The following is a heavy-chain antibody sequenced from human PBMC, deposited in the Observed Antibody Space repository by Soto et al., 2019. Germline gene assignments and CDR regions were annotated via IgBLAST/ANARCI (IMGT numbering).Heavy chain of an antibody. Sequence: SETLSLTCTVSGGSISSSSYYWGWIRQPTGKVLEWIGSIYYSGRTYYNPSLKSRVTISVDTSKNQFSLKLSSVTAADTAVYYCARRRDGYNDFDYWGQGTLVTVSS. CDR2: IYYSGRT. CDR1: GGSISSSSYY. J-gene: IGHJ4*02. D-gene: IGHD5-12*01. V-gene: IGHV4-39*01. CDR3: ARRRDGYNDFDY.